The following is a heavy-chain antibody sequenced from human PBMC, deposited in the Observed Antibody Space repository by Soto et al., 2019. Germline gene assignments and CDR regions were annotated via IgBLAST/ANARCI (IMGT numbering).Heavy chain of an antibody. D-gene: IGHD3-10*01. Sequence: EVQLVESGGGLVKPGGSLRLSCAASGFTFSSYSMNWVRQAPGKVLEWVSSISSGSSYIYYADSVKGRFTISRDNAKNSLYLQMNSLRAEDTAVYYCARSSGGSGKLWNYYGMDVWGQGTTVTVSS. V-gene: IGHV3-21*06. CDR3: ARSSGGSGKLWNYYGMDV. CDR2: ISSGSSYI. J-gene: IGHJ6*02. CDR1: GFTFSSYS.